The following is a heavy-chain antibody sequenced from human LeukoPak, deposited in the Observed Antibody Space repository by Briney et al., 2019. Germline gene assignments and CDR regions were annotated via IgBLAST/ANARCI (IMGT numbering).Heavy chain of an antibody. CDR1: GFTFSSYA. CDR3: AKVDCSGGSCYYPDY. CDR2: ISGSGGST. Sequence: GGSLRLSCAASGFTFSSYAMSWVRQAPGKGLEWVSAISGSGGSTYYAGSVKGRFTISRGNSKNTLYLQMNSLRAEDTAVYYCAKVDCSGGSCYYPDYWGQGTLVTVSS. V-gene: IGHV3-23*01. J-gene: IGHJ4*02. D-gene: IGHD2-15*01.